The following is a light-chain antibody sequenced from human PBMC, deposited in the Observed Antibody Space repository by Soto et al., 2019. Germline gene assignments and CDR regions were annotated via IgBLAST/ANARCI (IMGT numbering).Light chain of an antibody. Sequence: QSVLTQPPSASGSPGQSVTISCTGTSSDVGGYNYVSWYQQHPGKAPKLMIYEFSKRPSGVPDRFSGSKSGNTASLTVSGLQAEDEADYYCSSYAGSKNFVVFGGGTKVTVL. V-gene: IGLV2-8*01. CDR1: SSDVGGYNY. CDR2: EFS. CDR3: SSYAGSKNFVV. J-gene: IGLJ2*01.